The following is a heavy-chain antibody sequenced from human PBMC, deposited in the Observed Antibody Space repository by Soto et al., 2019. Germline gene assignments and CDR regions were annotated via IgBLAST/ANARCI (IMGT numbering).Heavy chain of an antibody. CDR3: ARGVPNCSSSSCYFDY. D-gene: IGHD2-2*01. V-gene: IGHV4-30-4*01. Sequence: SETLFLTCTVSGGSISSGDYYWSWIRQPPGKGLEWIGYIYYSGSTYYNPSLKSRVTISVDTSKNQFSLKLSSVTAADTAVYYCARGVPNCSSSSCYFDYGSQGALVTVSS. CDR2: IYYSGST. J-gene: IGHJ4*02. CDR1: GGSISSGDYY.